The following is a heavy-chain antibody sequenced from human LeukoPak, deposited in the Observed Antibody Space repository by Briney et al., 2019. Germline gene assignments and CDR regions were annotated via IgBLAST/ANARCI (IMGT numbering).Heavy chain of an antibody. CDR3: ARDMTGYNWFDP. CDR1: GGSISSGNSY. D-gene: IGHD1-14*01. Sequence: SETLSLTCTVSGGSISSGNSYWSWIRQPPGKGLEWIGYIYYSGTTYYNPSLKSRLIIPVDTSKNQFSLKLTSVTAADTALYYCARDMTGYNWFDPWGQGTLVTVSS. V-gene: IGHV4-30-4*08. J-gene: IGHJ5*02. CDR2: IYYSGTT.